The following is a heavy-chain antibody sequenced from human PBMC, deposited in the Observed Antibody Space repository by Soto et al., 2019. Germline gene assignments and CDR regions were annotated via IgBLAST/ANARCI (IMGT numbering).Heavy chain of an antibody. Sequence: QVQLVQSGAEVKKPGASVKVSCKASGYTFTSYGISWVRQAPGQGLEWMGWISAYNGNTNYAQKLQGRVTMTTDTSTGTAYMELRRLRSDDTAVYYCARGNTNFGVVGSYNWFDPWGQGTLVTVSS. CDR1: GYTFTSYG. D-gene: IGHD3-3*01. J-gene: IGHJ5*02. CDR2: ISAYNGNT. CDR3: ARGNTNFGVVGSYNWFDP. V-gene: IGHV1-18*01.